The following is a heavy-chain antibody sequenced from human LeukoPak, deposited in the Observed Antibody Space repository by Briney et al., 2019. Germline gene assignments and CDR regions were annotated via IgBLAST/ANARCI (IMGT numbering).Heavy chain of an antibody. CDR2: INHSGST. Sequence: SETLSLTCAVYGGSFSGYYWSWIRQPPGKGLEWIGEINHSGSTNYNPSLKSRATISVDTSKNQFSLKLSSVTAADTAVYYCARGPRFSGWYAPDFDYWGQGTLVTVSS. CDR3: ARGPRFSGWYAPDFDY. V-gene: IGHV4-34*01. J-gene: IGHJ4*02. CDR1: GGSFSGYY. D-gene: IGHD6-19*01.